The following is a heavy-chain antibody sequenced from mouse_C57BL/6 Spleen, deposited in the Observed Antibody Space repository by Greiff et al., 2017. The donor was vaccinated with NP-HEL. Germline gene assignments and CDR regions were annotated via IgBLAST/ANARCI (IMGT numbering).Heavy chain of an antibody. Sequence: EVQRVESGGGLVKPGGSLKLSCAASGFTFSDYGMHWVRQAPEKGLEWVAYISSGSSTIYYADTVKGRFTISRDNAKNTLFLQMTSLRSEDTAMYYCARWGGSSPYYAMDYWGQGTSVTVSS. CDR1: GFTFSDYG. CDR3: ARWGGSSPYYAMDY. D-gene: IGHD1-1*01. V-gene: IGHV5-17*01. CDR2: ISSGSSTI. J-gene: IGHJ4*01.